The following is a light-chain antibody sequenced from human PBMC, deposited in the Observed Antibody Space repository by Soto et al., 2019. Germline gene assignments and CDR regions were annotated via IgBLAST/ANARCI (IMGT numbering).Light chain of an antibody. CDR3: QQYGSSPT. V-gene: IGKV3-20*01. CDR2: GAS. Sequence: EIVLTQSPGTLSLSPGERATLSCRASQSVSSSYLARYQQKPGQTPRLLIYGASSSATGIPDRFSGSGSGTVFTLTISRLEPEVFAVYYCQQYGSSPTFGGGTKVEIK. CDR1: QSVSSSY. J-gene: IGKJ4*01.